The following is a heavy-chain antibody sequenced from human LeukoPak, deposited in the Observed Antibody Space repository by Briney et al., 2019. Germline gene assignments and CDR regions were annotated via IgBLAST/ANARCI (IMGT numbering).Heavy chain of an antibody. V-gene: IGHV3-23*01. CDR3: AKVRLLWFGELLSRGLDTFDI. D-gene: IGHD3-10*01. Sequence: GGSLRLSCAASGFTFSNYAMTWVRQAPGKGLEWVSGISGSGGSTYYADSVKGRFTISRDNSKNTLYLQVNSLRAEDTAVYYCAKVRLLWFGELLSRGLDTFDIWGQGTMATVSS. CDR2: ISGSGGST. J-gene: IGHJ3*02. CDR1: GFTFSNYA.